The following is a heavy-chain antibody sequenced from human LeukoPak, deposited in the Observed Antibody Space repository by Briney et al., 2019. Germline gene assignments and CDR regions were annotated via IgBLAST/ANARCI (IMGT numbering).Heavy chain of an antibody. CDR1: GYTFTNYY. D-gene: IGHD2-8*01. CDR2: INPSGGST. J-gene: IGHJ3*02. Sequence: ASVKVSCKASGYTFTNYYIHWVRQAPGQGLEWMGIINPSGGSTGYSQKFQGRVTVTRDTSTSTVYMELSSLRSEDTAVYYYARPLAPVMLNAFDIWGQGTMVTVSS. V-gene: IGHV1-46*01. CDR3: ARPLAPVMLNAFDI.